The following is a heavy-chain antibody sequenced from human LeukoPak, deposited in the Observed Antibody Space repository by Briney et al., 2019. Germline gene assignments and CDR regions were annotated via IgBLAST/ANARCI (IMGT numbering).Heavy chain of an antibody. CDR3: GKGIVDSPHYYDSSGLDY. Sequence: GGSLRLSCAASGFSFDDYGMHWVRQVPGKGLEWVSLISGDGGSTYYADSVKGRFTISRDNSKNSLYLQMNSLRTEDTALYYCGKGIVDSPHYYDSSGLDYWGQGTLVTVSS. J-gene: IGHJ4*02. D-gene: IGHD3-22*01. CDR2: ISGDGGST. V-gene: IGHV3-43*02. CDR1: GFSFDDYG.